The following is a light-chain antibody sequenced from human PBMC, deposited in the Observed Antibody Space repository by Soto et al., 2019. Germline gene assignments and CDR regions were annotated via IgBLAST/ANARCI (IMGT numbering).Light chain of an antibody. CDR2: EGS. V-gene: IGLV2-23*01. Sequence: QSVLTQPASVAGSPGQSITISCTGTSSDVGSYNLVSWYQQHPGKAPKLMIYEGSKRPSGVSNRFSGSKSGNTASLTISGVQAEDEAEYYRCSYAGSSVAFGGGTKLTVL. CDR3: CSYAGSSVA. J-gene: IGLJ2*01. CDR1: SSDVGSYNL.